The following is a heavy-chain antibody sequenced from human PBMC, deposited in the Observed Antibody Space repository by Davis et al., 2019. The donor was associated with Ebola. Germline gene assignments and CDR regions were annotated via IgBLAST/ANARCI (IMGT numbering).Heavy chain of an antibody. J-gene: IGHJ4*02. CDR1: GGSISSSSYY. V-gene: IGHV4-61*05. CDR3: ARHHYYDSSGYDY. Sequence: PSETLSLTCTVSGGSISSSSYYWSWIRQPPGKGLEWIGYIYYSGSTNYNPSLKSRVTISVDTSKNQFSLKLSSVTAADTAVYYCARHHYYDSSGYDYWGQGTLVTVSS. CDR2: IYYSGST. D-gene: IGHD3-22*01.